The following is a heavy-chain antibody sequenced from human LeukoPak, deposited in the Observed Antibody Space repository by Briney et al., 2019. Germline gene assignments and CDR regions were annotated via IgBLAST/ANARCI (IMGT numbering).Heavy chain of an antibody. D-gene: IGHD3-22*01. CDR1: GYTFTSYG. CDR3: ARGVHVRVYDSNPHYGHY. Sequence: GASVKVSCKASGYTFTSYGISWVRQATGQGLEWMGIINPRTGSTSYSQKFQGRVTMTRDMSTSTVYMELSSLRSEDTALYYCARGVHVRVYDSNPHYGHYWGQGTLVTVSS. V-gene: IGHV1-46*01. J-gene: IGHJ4*02. CDR2: INPRTGST.